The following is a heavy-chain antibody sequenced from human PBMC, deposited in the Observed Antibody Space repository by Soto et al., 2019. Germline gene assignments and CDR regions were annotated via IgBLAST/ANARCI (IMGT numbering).Heavy chain of an antibody. CDR2: IMPIFRTP. Sequence: QVQLEQSGAEVKKPGSSVKVSCKASGGTFRNSAISWVRHAPGQGLEWMGGIMPIFRTPDYAQKFQGRVTITADESTNTAYMALSGLRSDDTAVYYCARDNDRPQLGGNYYYILDVWGHGTTVTVSS. CDR1: GGTFRNSA. CDR3: ARDNDRPQLGGNYYYILDV. D-gene: IGHD1-1*01. J-gene: IGHJ6*02. V-gene: IGHV1-69*12.